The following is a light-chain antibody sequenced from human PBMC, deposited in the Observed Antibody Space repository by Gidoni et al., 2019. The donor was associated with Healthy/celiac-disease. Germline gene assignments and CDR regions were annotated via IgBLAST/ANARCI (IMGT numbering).Light chain of an antibody. Sequence: EIVLTQSPATLSLSPGERATLSCRASQSVSSYLAWYQQKPGQAPRRLIFEASNRATGIPARFSGSGSVTDFTLTISSLEPEDFAVYYCQQRSNWPWTFGQGTKVEIK. CDR2: EAS. CDR3: QQRSNWPWT. V-gene: IGKV3-11*01. CDR1: QSVSSY. J-gene: IGKJ1*01.